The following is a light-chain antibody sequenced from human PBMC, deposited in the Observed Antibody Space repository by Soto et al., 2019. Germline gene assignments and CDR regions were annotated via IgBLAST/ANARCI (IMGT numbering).Light chain of an antibody. J-gene: IGKJ4*01. V-gene: IGKV1-5*01. CDR2: DAS. CDR1: QSISSW. CDR3: QQYNNLPLT. Sequence: DIQMTQSPSTLSSSVGDRVTITCGASQSISSWLAWYQQKPGKAPNLLIYDASNLETGVPSRFSGSGSGTHFTLTISSLQPEDIATYHCQQYNNLPLTFGGGTKVDIK.